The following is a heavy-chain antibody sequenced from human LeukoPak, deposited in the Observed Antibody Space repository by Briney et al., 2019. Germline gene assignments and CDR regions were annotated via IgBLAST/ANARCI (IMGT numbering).Heavy chain of an antibody. Sequence: GGTLRLSCAASGFTFSSYGMSWVRQAPGKGLEWVSAISGSGSSTYYADSVKGRFTISRDNSKNTLYLQMNSLRAEDTAVYYCAKDMGDTMIVSHPFPFAYWGQGTLVTVSS. J-gene: IGHJ4*02. V-gene: IGHV3-23*01. CDR1: GFTFSSYG. CDR3: AKDMGDTMIVSHPFPFAY. D-gene: IGHD3-22*01. CDR2: ISGSGSST.